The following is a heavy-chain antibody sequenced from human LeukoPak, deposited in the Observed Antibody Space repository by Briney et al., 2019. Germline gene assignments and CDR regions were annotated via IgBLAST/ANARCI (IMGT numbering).Heavy chain of an antibody. CDR2: ISAYNGNT. CDR3: ARDVSTPGLYYYYYGMDV. V-gene: IGHV1-18*01. CDR1: GYTFTSYG. Sequence: ASVKVSCKASGYTFTSYGISWVRQAPGQGLEWMGWISAYNGNTNYAQKLQGRVTMTTDTSTSTAYMELRSLRSDDTAVYYCARDVSTPGLYYYYYGMDVWGQGTTVTVSS. J-gene: IGHJ6*02. D-gene: IGHD2-2*01.